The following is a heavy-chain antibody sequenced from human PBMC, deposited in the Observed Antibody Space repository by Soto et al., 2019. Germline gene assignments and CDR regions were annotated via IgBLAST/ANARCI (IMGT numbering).Heavy chain of an antibody. CDR2: MNPDTGGT. Sequence: GASVKVSCKASGYTFITYDINWVRQAPGQGLEWMGWMNPDTGGTGYAQSFQGRIIMTRNTSISTAYLELSSLTSEDTAVYLCTRAQGLLPKYWGQGTQVTVS. CDR3: TRAQGLLPKY. V-gene: IGHV1-8*01. CDR1: GYTFITYD. J-gene: IGHJ1*01. D-gene: IGHD2-21*01.